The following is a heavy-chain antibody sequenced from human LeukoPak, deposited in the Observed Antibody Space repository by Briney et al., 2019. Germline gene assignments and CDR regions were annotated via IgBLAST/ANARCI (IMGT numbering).Heavy chain of an antibody. CDR3: ARPPAVAGTDY. CDR2: IYSGGST. J-gene: IGHJ4*02. CDR1: GFTVSSNY. V-gene: IGHV3-66*04. D-gene: IGHD6-19*01. Sequence: GGSLRLSCAASGFTVSSNYMSWVRQAPGKGLEWVSVIYSGGSTYYADSVKGRFTISRDNSKNTLYLQMNSLRAEDTAVYYCARPPAVAGTDYWGRGTLVTVSS.